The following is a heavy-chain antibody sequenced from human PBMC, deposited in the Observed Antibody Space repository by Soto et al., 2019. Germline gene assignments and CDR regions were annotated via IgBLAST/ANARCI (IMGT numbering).Heavy chain of an antibody. CDR1: GFTFSSYW. V-gene: IGHV3-7*01. CDR3: AREEYSSGWPVFDY. D-gene: IGHD6-19*01. CDR2: IKQDGSEK. Sequence: PGGSLRLSCAASGFTFSSYWMSWVRQAPGKGLEWVANIKQDGSEKYYVDSVKGRFTISRDNAKNSLYLQMNSLRAEDTAVYYCAREEYSSGWPVFDYWGQGTLVTVSS. J-gene: IGHJ4*02.